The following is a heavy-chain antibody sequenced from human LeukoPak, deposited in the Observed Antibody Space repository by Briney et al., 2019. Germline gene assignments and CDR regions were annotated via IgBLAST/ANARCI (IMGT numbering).Heavy chain of an antibody. Sequence: SETLSLTCTVSGGSISSYYWSWIRQPPGKGLEWIGYMYYSGSTNYNPSLKSRVTISLDTSNNQFSLKLTSVTAADTAVYYCASQGDSSGYYRGFDPWGQGTLVTVSS. CDR2: MYYSGST. V-gene: IGHV4-59*01. D-gene: IGHD3-22*01. J-gene: IGHJ5*02. CDR1: GGSISSYY. CDR3: ASQGDSSGYYRGFDP.